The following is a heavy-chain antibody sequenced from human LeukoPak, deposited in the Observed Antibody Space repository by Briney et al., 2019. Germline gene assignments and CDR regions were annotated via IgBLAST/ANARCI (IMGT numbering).Heavy chain of an antibody. V-gene: IGHV3-48*02. D-gene: IGHD2-21*02. Sequence: GGSLRLSCAASGFTFSSYSMNWVRQAPGKGLEWVSYISSSSSTIYYADSLKGRFTISRDNAKNSLYLQMNSVRDEDTAVYYCAREVLAYCGGDCYSSYFDYWGQGTLVTVSS. CDR2: ISSSSSTI. J-gene: IGHJ4*02. CDR3: AREVLAYCGGDCYSSYFDY. CDR1: GFTFSSYS.